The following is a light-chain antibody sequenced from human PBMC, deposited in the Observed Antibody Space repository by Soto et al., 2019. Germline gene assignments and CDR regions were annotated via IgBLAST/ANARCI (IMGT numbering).Light chain of an antibody. CDR2: LGS. CDR1: QSLLHSNGYNY. CDR3: MQPLQSWT. V-gene: IGKV2-28*01. J-gene: IGKJ1*01. Sequence: DIVMTQSPLSLHVPPGEPASISCRSSQSLLHSNGYNYLDWYLQKPGQSPQLLIYLGSNRASGVPDRFSGSGSGTDFTLKISRVEAEDVGVYYCMQPLQSWTFGQGTKVDIK.